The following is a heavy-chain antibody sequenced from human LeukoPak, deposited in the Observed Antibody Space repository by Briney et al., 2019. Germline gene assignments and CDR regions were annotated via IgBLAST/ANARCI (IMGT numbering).Heavy chain of an antibody. Sequence: SETLSLTCAVYGGSFSGYYWSWIRQPAGKGLEWIGRIYTSGSTNYNPSLKSRVTMSVDTSKNQFSLKLSSVTAADTAVYYCARDSRTRSGYYPDYWGQGTLVTVSS. V-gene: IGHV4-4*07. CDR1: GGSFSGYY. CDR2: IYTSGST. CDR3: ARDSRTRSGYYPDY. D-gene: IGHD3-22*01. J-gene: IGHJ4*02.